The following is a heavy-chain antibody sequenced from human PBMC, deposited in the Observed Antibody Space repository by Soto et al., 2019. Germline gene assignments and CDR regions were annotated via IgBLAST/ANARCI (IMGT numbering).Heavy chain of an antibody. V-gene: IGHV3-48*02. CDR3: ARAGDYGDFFGWSYYFDY. D-gene: IGHD4-17*01. Sequence: GSLRLSCAASGFTFSSYSMNWIRQAPGKGLEWVSYISSSSSTIYYADSVKGRFTISRDNAKNSLYLQMNSLRDEDTAVYYCARAGDYGDFFGWSYYFDYWGQGTLVTVSS. CDR2: ISSSSSTI. J-gene: IGHJ4*02. CDR1: GFTFSSYS.